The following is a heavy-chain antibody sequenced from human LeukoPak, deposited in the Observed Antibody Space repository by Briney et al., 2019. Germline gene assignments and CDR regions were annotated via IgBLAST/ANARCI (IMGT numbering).Heavy chain of an antibody. CDR3: AREPYYDSGKRAFDI. CDR2: ISSRGSSI. J-gene: IGHJ3*02. Sequence: PGGSLRLSCAASGFTFSDYYMSWIRQAPGKGLEWVSYISSRGSSIYYADSVKGRFTISRDNAKNSLYLQMNSLRAEDTAVYYCAREPYYDSGKRAFDIWGQGTMVTVSS. CDR1: GFTFSDYY. V-gene: IGHV3-11*04. D-gene: IGHD3-22*01.